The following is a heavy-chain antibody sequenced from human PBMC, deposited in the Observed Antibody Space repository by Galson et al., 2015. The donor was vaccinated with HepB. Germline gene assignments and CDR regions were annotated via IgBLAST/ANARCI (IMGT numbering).Heavy chain of an antibody. Sequence: SVKVSCKASGYTFTSYAMNWVRQAPGQGLEWMGWINTNTGNPTYAQGFIGRFVFSLDTSVSTAYLQISSLKAEDTAVYYCARGGYCSGGSCYESAFDIWGQGTMVTVSS. D-gene: IGHD2-15*01. CDR2: INTNTGNP. CDR1: GYTFTSYA. V-gene: IGHV7-4-1*02. CDR3: ARGGYCSGGSCYESAFDI. J-gene: IGHJ3*02.